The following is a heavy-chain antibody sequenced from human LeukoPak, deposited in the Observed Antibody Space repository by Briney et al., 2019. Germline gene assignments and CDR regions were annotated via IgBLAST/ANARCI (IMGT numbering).Heavy chain of an antibody. CDR3: ARDLGNWEKREWYFDL. V-gene: IGHV3-7*01. Sequence: GGSLRLSCAASGFTFSSYWMSWVRQAPGKGLEWVANMKQDGSEKYYVDSVKGRFTISRDNAKNSLYLQMNSLRAEDTAVYYCARDLGNWEKREWYFDLWGRGTLVTVSS. J-gene: IGHJ2*01. CDR1: GFTFSSYW. CDR2: MKQDGSEK. D-gene: IGHD1-1*01.